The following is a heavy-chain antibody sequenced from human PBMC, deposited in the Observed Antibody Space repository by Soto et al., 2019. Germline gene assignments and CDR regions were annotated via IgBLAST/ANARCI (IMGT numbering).Heavy chain of an antibody. CDR1: GGSISSSSYY. V-gene: IGHV4-39*01. J-gene: IGHJ6*03. D-gene: IGHD3-9*01. CDR3: ARHPSYDILTGYYISYYYMDV. CDR2: IYYSGST. Sequence: SETLSLTCTVSGGSISSSSYYWGWIRQPPGKGLEWIGSIYYSGSTYYNPSLKSRVTISVDTSKNQFSLKLSSVTAADTAVYYCARHPSYDILTGYYISYYYMDVWGKGTTVNVSS.